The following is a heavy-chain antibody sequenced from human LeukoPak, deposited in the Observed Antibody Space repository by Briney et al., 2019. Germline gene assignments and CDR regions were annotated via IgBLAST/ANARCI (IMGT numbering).Heavy chain of an antibody. CDR1: GFTFSSYA. J-gene: IGHJ5*02. CDR3: AKDGYGDYEVWFDP. V-gene: IGHV3-23*01. D-gene: IGHD4-17*01. CDR2: ISGSGGST. Sequence: GGSLRLSCAASGFTFSSYAMSWVRQAPGKGLEWVSAISGSGGSTYYADSVKGRFTISRDNSKNTLYLQVNSLRAEDTAVYYCAKDGYGDYEVWFDPWGQGTLVTVSS.